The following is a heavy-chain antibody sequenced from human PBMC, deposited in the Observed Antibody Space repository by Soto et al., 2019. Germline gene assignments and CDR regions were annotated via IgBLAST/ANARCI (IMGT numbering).Heavy chain of an antibody. D-gene: IGHD3-16*01. CDR2: INPNSGGT. V-gene: IGHV1-2*04. CDR3: ARITRGDWAPFDY. CDR1: GYTFTGYY. Sequence: ASVKVSCKASGYTFTGYYMHWVRQAPGQGLEWMGWINPNSGGTNYAQKFQGWVTMTRDTSISTAYMELSRLRSDDTAVYYCARITRGDWAPFDYRGQGTLVTVSS. J-gene: IGHJ4*02.